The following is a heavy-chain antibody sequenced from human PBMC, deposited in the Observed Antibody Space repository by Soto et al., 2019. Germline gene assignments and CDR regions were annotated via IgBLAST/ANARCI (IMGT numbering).Heavy chain of an antibody. CDR1: GGSISGDS. D-gene: IGHD3-3*01. Sequence: SETLSLTCTVSGGSISGDSWSWIRQSPGKGLEWIGYISYSGSTNYNPSLKSRVTISVDTSKNQFSLKLSSVTAADTAVYYCARDSGRKYYDFWSGYDDGMEVWGQGNTVT. CDR3: ARDSGRKYYDFWSGYDDGMEV. J-gene: IGHJ6*02. V-gene: IGHV4-59*01. CDR2: ISYSGST.